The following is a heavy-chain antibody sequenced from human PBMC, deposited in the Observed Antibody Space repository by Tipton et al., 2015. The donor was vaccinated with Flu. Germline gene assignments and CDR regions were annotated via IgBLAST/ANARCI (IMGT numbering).Heavy chain of an antibody. J-gene: IGHJ3*02. D-gene: IGHD2-15*01. CDR2: IYYSGST. CDR1: GGSISSYY. Sequence: TLSLTCTVSGGSISSYYWSWIRQPPGKGLEWIGYIYYSGSTNYNPSLKSRVTISVDTSKNQFSLKLSSVTAADTAVYYCARDGGRCYFVDAFDIWGQGTMVTV. V-gene: IGHV4-59*01. CDR3: ARDGGRCYFVDAFDI.